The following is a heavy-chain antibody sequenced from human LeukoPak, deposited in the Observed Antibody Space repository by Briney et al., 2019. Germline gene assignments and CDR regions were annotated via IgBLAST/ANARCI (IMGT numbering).Heavy chain of an antibody. Sequence: SKTLSLTCTVSGGSISSYYWSWIRQPPGKGLEWIGYIYYSGSTNYNPSLKSRVTISVDTSKNQFSLKLSSVTAADTAVYYCTGGHDAFDIWGQGTMVTVSS. CDR3: TGGHDAFDI. CDR2: IYYSGST. CDR1: GGSISSYY. V-gene: IGHV4-59*01. J-gene: IGHJ3*02.